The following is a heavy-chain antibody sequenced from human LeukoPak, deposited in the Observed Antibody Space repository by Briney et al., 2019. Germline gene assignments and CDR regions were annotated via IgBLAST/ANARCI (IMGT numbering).Heavy chain of an antibody. CDR2: IRPDGTDG. CDR1: GFTFSHYW. V-gene: IGHV3-7*01. CDR3: ARADWGSIDY. J-gene: IGHJ4*02. D-gene: IGHD7-27*01. Sequence: GESLRLSCAASGFTFSHYWMAWVRQAPGKGLEWVAIIRPDGTDGSYVDSVKGRFTIYRDNAKNSLYLQLNSLRAEDTAVYFCARADWGSIDYWGQGALVTVSS.